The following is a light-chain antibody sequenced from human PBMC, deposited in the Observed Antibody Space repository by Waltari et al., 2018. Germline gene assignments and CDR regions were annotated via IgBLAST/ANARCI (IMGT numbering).Light chain of an antibody. Sequence: QPAPTQPPSVSGSPGQSVTISCTGTSSDVGAYNYVSWYQQPPGKAPKLMIYGVSNRPSVVLDRCSGSKSCNSASLTISGLQAEDEADYYCCSFTTSTTYIFGAGTRLTVL. CDR3: CSFTTSTTYI. CDR2: GVS. J-gene: IGLJ1*01. CDR1: SSDVGAYNY. V-gene: IGLV2-18*02.